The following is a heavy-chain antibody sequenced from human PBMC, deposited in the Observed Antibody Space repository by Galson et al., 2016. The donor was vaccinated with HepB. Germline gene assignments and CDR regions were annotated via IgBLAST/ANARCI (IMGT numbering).Heavy chain of an antibody. J-gene: IGHJ4*02. CDR1: GGSIGSNTYY. CDR2: IYYSGRT. CDR3: AKLQPSFCRSSICYPYYFDY. D-gene: IGHD2-2*01. V-gene: IGHV4-39*01. Sequence: SETLSLTCSVSGGSIGSNTYYWGWIRQPPGKGLEWIGSIYYSGRTFYNPSLPSRVTISVDTSKNPFSLSLNSVTAADTAVYYCAKLQPSFCRSSICYPYYFDYWGQGTLVTVSS.